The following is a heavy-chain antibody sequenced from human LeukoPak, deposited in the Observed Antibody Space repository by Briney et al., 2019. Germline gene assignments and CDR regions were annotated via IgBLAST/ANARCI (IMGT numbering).Heavy chain of an antibody. CDR2: ISGSGGST. Sequence: PGGSLRLSCAASGFTFSSYAMSWVRQAPGKGLEWVSAISGSGGSTYYADSVKGRFTISRDNFKNTLYLQMNSLRAEDTAVYYCAKDGVYDSSGSYYFDYWGQGTLVTVSS. J-gene: IGHJ4*02. D-gene: IGHD3-22*01. CDR3: AKDGVYDSSGSYYFDY. CDR1: GFTFSSYA. V-gene: IGHV3-23*01.